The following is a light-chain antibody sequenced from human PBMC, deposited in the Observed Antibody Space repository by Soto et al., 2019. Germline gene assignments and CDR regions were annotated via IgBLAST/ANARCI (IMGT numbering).Light chain of an antibody. V-gene: IGKV3-20*01. J-gene: IGKJ1*01. CDR1: QSVSSSY. CDR2: GAS. Sequence: IVMTQSQATLTVSPWERETVPCWASQSVSSSYLAWYQQKPGQAPRLLIYGASNRATGIPDRFSGSGSGTDFTLTITRLEPEDFAMYYCQRYDSLRTFGQGTKVDIK. CDR3: QRYDSLRT.